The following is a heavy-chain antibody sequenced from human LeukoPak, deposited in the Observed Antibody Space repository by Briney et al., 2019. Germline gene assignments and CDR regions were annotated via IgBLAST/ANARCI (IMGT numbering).Heavy chain of an antibody. CDR2: INHSGST. D-gene: IGHD3-3*01. V-gene: IGHV4-34*01. CDR1: GGSFSGYY. CDR3: ARDSYDFWSGYYTFDP. Sequence: SETLSLTCAVYGGSFSGYYWSWIRQPPGKGLEWIGEINHSGSTNYNPSLKSRVTISVGTSKNQFSLKLSSVTAADTAVYYCARDSYDFWSGYYTFDPWGQGTLVTVSS. J-gene: IGHJ5*02.